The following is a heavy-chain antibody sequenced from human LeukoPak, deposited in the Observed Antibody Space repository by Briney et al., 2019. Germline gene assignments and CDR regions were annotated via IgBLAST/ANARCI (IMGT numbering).Heavy chain of an antibody. J-gene: IGHJ4*02. Sequence: ASVKVSCXASGYTFTGYYMHWVRQAPGQGLEWMGRINPNSGGTNYAQKFQGRVTMTRDTSISTAYMELSRLRSDDTAVYYCARVLDYGDYPPRYWGQGTLVTVSS. CDR3: ARVLDYGDYPPRY. CDR1: GYTFTGYY. D-gene: IGHD4-17*01. V-gene: IGHV1-2*06. CDR2: INPNSGGT.